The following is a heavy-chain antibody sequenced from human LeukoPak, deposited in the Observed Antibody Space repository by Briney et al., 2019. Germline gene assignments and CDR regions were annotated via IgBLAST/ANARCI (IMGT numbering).Heavy chain of an antibody. J-gene: IGHJ4*02. CDR3: AKQRQQLNFDY. D-gene: IGHD6-13*01. Sequence: GGSLRLSCAASGFTFSSYGMHWVRQAPGKGLEWVAVIWYDGSNKYYADSVKGRFTISRDNSKNTLYLQMSSLRAEDTAVYYCAKQRQQLNFDYWGQGTLVTVSS. CDR1: GFTFSSYG. V-gene: IGHV3-33*06. CDR2: IWYDGSNK.